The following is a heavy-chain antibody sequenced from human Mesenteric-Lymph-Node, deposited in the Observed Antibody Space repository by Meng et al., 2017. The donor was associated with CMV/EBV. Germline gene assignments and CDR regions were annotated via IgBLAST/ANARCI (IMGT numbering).Heavy chain of an antibody. D-gene: IGHD5-24*01. V-gene: IGHV1-2*02. Sequence: ASVKVSCKASAYRFTGYFIPWVRQDPGQRLEWLGSIDPDSDDTYSAQKFQGRVTMTRDTSTSTAFMELRSLRSDDTAVYYCARAGDGNWGISSANDYWGQGTMVTVSS. CDR2: IDPDSDDT. CDR3: ARAGDGNWGISSANDY. CDR1: AYRFTGYF. J-gene: IGHJ4*02.